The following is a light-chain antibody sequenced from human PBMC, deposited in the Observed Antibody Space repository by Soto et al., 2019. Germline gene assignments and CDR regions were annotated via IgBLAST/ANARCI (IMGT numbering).Light chain of an antibody. CDR1: SSNIGAGYD. J-gene: IGLJ2*01. Sequence: QPVLTQPPSVSGAPGQRVTISCTGSSSNIGAGYDVHWYQQLPGTAPKLLIYGNINRPSGVPDRFSGSKSGTSASLAITGLQAEDEADYYCQSYDRSLSGSLFGGGTKVTVL. V-gene: IGLV1-40*01. CDR2: GNI. CDR3: QSYDRSLSGSL.